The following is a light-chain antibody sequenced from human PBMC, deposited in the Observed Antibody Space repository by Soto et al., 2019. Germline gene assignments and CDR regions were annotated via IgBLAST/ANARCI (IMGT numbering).Light chain of an antibody. Sequence: QPVLTQSPSASASLGASVKLTCTLSSGHTSDGIAWHQQRPATGPRHLMMLHSDGSHTKGDGIPDRFSGSSSGAERYLTISSLQPEDEADYYCQSWDTGIVVFGGGTKLTVL. J-gene: IGLJ3*02. V-gene: IGLV4-69*01. CDR2: LHSDGSH. CDR3: QSWDTGIVV. CDR1: SGHTSDG.